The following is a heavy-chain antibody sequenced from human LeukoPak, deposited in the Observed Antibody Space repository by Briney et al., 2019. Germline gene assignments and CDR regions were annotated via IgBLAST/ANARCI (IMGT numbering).Heavy chain of an antibody. CDR2: INPNSGGT. V-gene: IGHV1-2*02. CDR1: GYTFTGYY. CDR3: ARDTTLTMIVVVIRELDY. Sequence: ASVKVSCKASGYTFTGYYMHWVRQAPGQGLEWMGWINPNSGGTNYAQKFQGRVTMTRDTSISTAYMELSRLRPDDTAVYYCARDTTLTMIVVVIRELDYWGQGTLVTVSS. D-gene: IGHD3-22*01. J-gene: IGHJ4*02.